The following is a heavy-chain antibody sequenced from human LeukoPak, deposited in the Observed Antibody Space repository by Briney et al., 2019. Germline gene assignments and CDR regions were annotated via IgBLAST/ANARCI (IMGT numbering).Heavy chain of an antibody. CDR3: ARGNDYWSGYIDY. J-gene: IGHJ4*02. Sequence: GRSLRLSCAASGFAFSSTWMRWVRQAPGKGLVWVSHVKNDGSSTHYADSVRGRFTISRDNAKNTLYLQMNSLRAEDTAVYYCARGNDYWSGYIDYWGQGTLVTVSS. CDR1: GFAFSSTW. CDR2: VKNDGSST. V-gene: IGHV3-74*01. D-gene: IGHD3-3*01.